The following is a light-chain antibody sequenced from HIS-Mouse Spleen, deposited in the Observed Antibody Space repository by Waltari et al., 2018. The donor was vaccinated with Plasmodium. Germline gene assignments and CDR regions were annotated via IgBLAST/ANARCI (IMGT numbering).Light chain of an antibody. CDR2: QDS. Sequence: SSELTQPPSVSVSPGPTASITCSGDKLGYKYACWYQQKPGQSPVLVIYQDSKRPSGIPERFSGSNSGNTATLTISGTQAMDEADYYCQAWDSSTVVFGGGTKLTVL. V-gene: IGLV3-1*01. CDR1: KLGYKY. J-gene: IGLJ2*01. CDR3: QAWDSSTVV.